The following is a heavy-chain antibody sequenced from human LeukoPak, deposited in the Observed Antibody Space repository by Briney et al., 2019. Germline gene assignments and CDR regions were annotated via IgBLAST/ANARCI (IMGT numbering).Heavy chain of an antibody. V-gene: IGHV4-34*01. J-gene: IGHJ5*02. CDR1: SGSFSGYY. CDR2: INHSGST. D-gene: IGHD3-10*01. Sequence: PSETLSLTCAVYSGSFSGYYWSWIRQPPGKGLEWIGEINHSGSTNYNPSLKSRVTISVDTSKNQFSLKLSSVTAADTAVYYCARVLPTMVRGNWFDPWGQGTLVTVSS. CDR3: ARVLPTMVRGNWFDP.